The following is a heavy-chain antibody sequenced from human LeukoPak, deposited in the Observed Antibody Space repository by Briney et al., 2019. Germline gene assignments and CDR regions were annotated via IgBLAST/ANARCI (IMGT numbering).Heavy chain of an antibody. J-gene: IGHJ4*02. Sequence: PGGSLRLSCAASGFTFSSYAMHWVRQAPGKGLEWVAVISYDGSNKYYADSVKGRFTISRDNSKNTLYLRMNSLRAEDTAVYYCAKSRNFWGIAAAVDYWGQGTLVTVSS. V-gene: IGHV3-30-3*02. CDR3: AKSRNFWGIAAAVDY. CDR2: ISYDGSNK. D-gene: IGHD6-13*01. CDR1: GFTFSSYA.